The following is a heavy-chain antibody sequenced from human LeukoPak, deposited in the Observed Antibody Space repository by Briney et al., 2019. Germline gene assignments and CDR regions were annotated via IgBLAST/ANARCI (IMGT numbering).Heavy chain of an antibody. D-gene: IGHD6-6*01. Sequence: SETLSLTCTVSGGSISSGSSYWSWIRQPAGKGLEWIGRIYTSGSTNYNPSLKSRVTISVDTSKNQFSLKLSSVTAADTAVYYCAREIAARPDYWGQGTLVTVSS. CDR2: IYTSGST. V-gene: IGHV4-61*02. CDR1: GGSISSGSSY. CDR3: AREIAARPDY. J-gene: IGHJ4*02.